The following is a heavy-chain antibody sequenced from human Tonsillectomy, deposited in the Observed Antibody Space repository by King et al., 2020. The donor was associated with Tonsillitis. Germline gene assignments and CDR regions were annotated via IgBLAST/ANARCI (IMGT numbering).Heavy chain of an antibody. J-gene: IGHJ6*03. V-gene: IGHV3-9*01. D-gene: IGHD4-17*01. CDR2: IGWNSDSI. CDR1: GFTFDDYG. Sequence: EVQLVESGGGWVQPGRSLRLSCVASGFTFDDYGMHWVRQAPGKGLEWVSGIGWNSDSIGYADSVKGRFTISRDNAKNSLYLQMNSLRAEDTALYYCARDNDYEFTHNYYYMDVWGKGTTVTVSS. CDR3: ARDNDYEFTHNYYYMDV.